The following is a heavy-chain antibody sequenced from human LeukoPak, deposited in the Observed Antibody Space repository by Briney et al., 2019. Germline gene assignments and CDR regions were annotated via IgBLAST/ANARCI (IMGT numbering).Heavy chain of an antibody. CDR1: GFTFSSYG. CDR2: IRYDGSNK. V-gene: IGHV3-30*02. J-gene: IGHJ4*02. Sequence: GGSLRLSCAASGFTFSSYGMHWVRQAPGKGLEWVAFIRYDGSNKYYADSVKGRFTISRDNSKNTLYLQMNSLRAEDTAVYYCAKDHPRNRRRLGAIDYWGQGTLVTVSS. D-gene: IGHD1-26*01. CDR3: AKDHPRNRRRLGAIDY.